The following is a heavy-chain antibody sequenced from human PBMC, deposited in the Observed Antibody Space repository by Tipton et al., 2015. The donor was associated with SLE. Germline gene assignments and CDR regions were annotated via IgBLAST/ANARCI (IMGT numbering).Heavy chain of an antibody. J-gene: IGHJ4*02. V-gene: IGHV4-34*01. CDR2: INHSGST. CDR1: GGSFSAYY. Sequence: TLSLTCAVYGGSFSAYYWSWIRQPPGKGLEWIGEINHSGSTNYNTSLKGRVTISVDTSKNQFSLKLSSVTAADTALYYCARPGSPFWSGYPFDYWGQGTLVTVSS. CDR3: ARPGSPFWSGYPFDY. D-gene: IGHD3-3*01.